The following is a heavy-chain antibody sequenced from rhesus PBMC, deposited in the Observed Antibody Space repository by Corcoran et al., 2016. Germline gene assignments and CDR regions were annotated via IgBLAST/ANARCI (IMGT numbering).Heavy chain of an antibody. CDR1: GYIFTSYV. CDR3: AADRNTYIDY. CDR2: IHPGYGST. Sequence: QEQLVQSGAEVTKPGASVKVSCKASGYIFTSYVISWLRQAPGQGFEWMGGIHPGYGSTSYDQKFQGRVTSTADMSTSTVYMELSSLRSEDMAVYYCAADRNTYIDYWGQGVLVTVSS. V-gene: IGHV1-70*01. D-gene: IGHD4-23*01. J-gene: IGHJ4*01.